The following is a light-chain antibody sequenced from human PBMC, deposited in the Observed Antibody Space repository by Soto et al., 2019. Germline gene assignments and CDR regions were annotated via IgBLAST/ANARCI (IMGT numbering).Light chain of an antibody. Sequence: EIVLTQSPATLSLSPGERATVSCRASQSVSSHLAWYQQKRGQALRLLIYDASSRASGIPARFSGSGSGTDFTLTISSLEPEDFAVYYCQQGGNWPLTFGQGTRLEIK. J-gene: IGKJ5*01. CDR2: DAS. CDR1: QSVSSH. V-gene: IGKV3-11*01. CDR3: QQGGNWPLT.